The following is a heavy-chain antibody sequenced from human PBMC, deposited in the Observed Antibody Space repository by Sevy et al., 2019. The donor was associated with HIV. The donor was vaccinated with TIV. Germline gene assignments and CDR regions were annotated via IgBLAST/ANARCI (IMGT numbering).Heavy chain of an antibody. Sequence: GGSLRLSCVASGFTFSDHYMEWVRQAPGKGLEWVGRSRNKADGYTTEYAASVKGRFTISRDESKNSLYVQMNSLKTEDTAEYYCVTHAGMAAAGRVFDYWGQGTLVTVSS. CDR3: VTHAGMAAAGRVFDY. J-gene: IGHJ4*02. CDR1: GFTFSDHY. V-gene: IGHV3-72*01. D-gene: IGHD6-13*01. CDR2: SRNKADGYTT.